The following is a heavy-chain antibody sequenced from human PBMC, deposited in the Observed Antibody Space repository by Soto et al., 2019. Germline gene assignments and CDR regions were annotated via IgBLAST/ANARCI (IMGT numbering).Heavy chain of an antibody. V-gene: IGHV1-69*06. CDR2: IIPIFGTA. Sequence: VASVKVSCKASGGTFSSYAISWVRQAPGQGLEWMGGIIPIFGTANYAQKFQGRVTITADKSTSTAYMELSSLRSEDTAVYYCARGRYYYDSSGYYPQCGMDVWGQGTTVTVSS. CDR1: GGTFSSYA. D-gene: IGHD3-22*01. J-gene: IGHJ6*02. CDR3: ARGRYYYDSSGYYPQCGMDV.